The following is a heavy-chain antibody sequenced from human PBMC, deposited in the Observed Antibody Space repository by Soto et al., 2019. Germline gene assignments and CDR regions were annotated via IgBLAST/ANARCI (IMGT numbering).Heavy chain of an antibody. D-gene: IGHD3-22*01. CDR2: IYYSGST. CDR3: ARAARVVVITPVDAFDI. Sequence: QVQLQESGPGLVKPSQTLSLTCTVSGGSISSGGYYWSWIRQHPGKGLEWIGYIYYSGSTYYNPSLESRVTRSVDTSKNQLALKLSPVTAADTAVYYCARAARVVVITPVDAFDIWGQGTMVTVSS. CDR1: GGSISSGGYY. V-gene: IGHV4-31*03. J-gene: IGHJ3*02.